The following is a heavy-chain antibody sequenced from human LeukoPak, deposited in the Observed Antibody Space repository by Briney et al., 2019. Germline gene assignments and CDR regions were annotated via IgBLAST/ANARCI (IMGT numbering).Heavy chain of an antibody. V-gene: IGHV4-31*03. Sequence: SETLSLTCTVSGGSISSGGYYWSWIRQHPGKGLEWIGYIYYSGSTYYNPSLKSRVTISVDTSKNQFSLKLSSVTAADTAGYYCARGSDGSTWYFDLWGRGTLVTVSS. J-gene: IGHJ2*01. CDR3: ARGSDGSTWYFDL. CDR1: GGSISSGGYY. D-gene: IGHD5-24*01. CDR2: IYYSGST.